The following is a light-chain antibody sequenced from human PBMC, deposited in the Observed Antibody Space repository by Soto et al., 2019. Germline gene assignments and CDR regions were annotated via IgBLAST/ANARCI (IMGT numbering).Light chain of an antibody. V-gene: IGKV3-11*01. CDR2: DSS. CDR3: QQRSNWPPALS. Sequence: EIVLTQSPAALSVSPGERVTLSCRASQGIGDTLAWYQQKPGQTPRLLIYDSSTRAIGIPIRFSGSRSGTEFILTINGLEPEDFAVYYCQQRSNWPPALSFGGGTKVDIK. J-gene: IGKJ4*01. CDR1: QGIGDT.